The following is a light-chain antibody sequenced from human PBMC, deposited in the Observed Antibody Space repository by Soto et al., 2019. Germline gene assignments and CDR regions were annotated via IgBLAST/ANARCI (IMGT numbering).Light chain of an antibody. J-gene: IGKJ4*01. Sequence: DIQLTQSPSFLSASVGDRFTITCRASQDISDYLAWYQQRPGKAPKLLIYAASTLQSGVPSRFSGSGSGTEFTLTISSPQPEDFATYSCQQLNSYPLTFGGGTKVDIK. V-gene: IGKV1-9*01. CDR1: QDISDY. CDR2: AAS. CDR3: QQLNSYPLT.